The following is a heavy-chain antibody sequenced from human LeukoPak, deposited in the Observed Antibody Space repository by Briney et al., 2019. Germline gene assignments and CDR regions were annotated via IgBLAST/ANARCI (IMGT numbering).Heavy chain of an antibody. J-gene: IGHJ4*02. D-gene: IGHD6-19*01. V-gene: IGHV3-23*01. CDR1: GFTFSSYA. CDR2: IGNSGDNT. Sequence: GGSLRLSRAASGFTFSSYAMSWVRQAPGKGLEWVSSIGNSGDNTYYADSVKGRFTISRDNSKNTMYLQMNSLRAEDTAVYYCAKRTSSGWYYFDYWGQGTLVTVSS. CDR3: AKRTSSGWYYFDY.